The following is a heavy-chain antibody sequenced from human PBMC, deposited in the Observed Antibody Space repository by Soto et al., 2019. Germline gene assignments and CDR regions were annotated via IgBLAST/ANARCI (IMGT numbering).Heavy chain of an antibody. D-gene: IGHD3-22*01. CDR2: IYYSGST. CDR1: GGSISSYF. J-gene: IGHJ4*02. V-gene: IGHV4-59*01. Sequence: SETLSLTCTVSGGSISSYFWSWIRLPPGKGLEWIGYIYYSGSTKYNPSLKSRVTMSVDTSKNQSSLKLSAVGAADTAVYYCARDHYYDSTGYYDYWGQGTLVTVSS. CDR3: ARDHYYDSTGYYDY.